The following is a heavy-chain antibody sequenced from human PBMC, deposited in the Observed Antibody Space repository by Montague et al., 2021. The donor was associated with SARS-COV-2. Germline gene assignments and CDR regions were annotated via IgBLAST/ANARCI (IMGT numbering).Heavy chain of an antibody. CDR3: ARIQYGGYGGAFDY. Sequence: SLRLSCAASGFTFSSYAMHWVRQAPGKGLEWVAVISYDGSNKYYADSVKGRFTISRDNSKNTLYLQMNSLRAEDTAVYYCARIQYGGYGGAFDYWGREPWSPSPQ. J-gene: IGHJ4*02. CDR1: GFTFSSYA. D-gene: IGHD5-12*01. V-gene: IGHV3-30-3*01. CDR2: ISYDGSNK.